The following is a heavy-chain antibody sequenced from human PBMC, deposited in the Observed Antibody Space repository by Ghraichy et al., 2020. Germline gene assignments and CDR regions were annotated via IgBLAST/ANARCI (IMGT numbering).Heavy chain of an antibody. D-gene: IGHD2-2*03. J-gene: IGHJ5*02. CDR3: ARVVGYCSSTSCSMVWFDP. CDR2: IIPIFGTA. CDR1: GGTFSSYA. Sequence: SVKVSCKASGGTFSSYAISWVRQAPGQGLEWMGGIIPIFGTANYAQKFQGRVTITANESTSTAYMELSSLRSEDTAVYYCARVVGYCSSTSCSMVWFDPWGQGTLVTVSS. V-gene: IGHV1-69*13.